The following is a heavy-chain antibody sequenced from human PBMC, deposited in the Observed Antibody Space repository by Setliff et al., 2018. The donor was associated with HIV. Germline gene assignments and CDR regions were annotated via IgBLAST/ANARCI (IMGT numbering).Heavy chain of an antibody. V-gene: IGHV1-69*10. CDR1: GGTFSSYA. D-gene: IGHD3-22*01. CDR2: IIPILGIA. Sequence: SVKVSCKASGGTFSSYAISWVRQAPGQGLEWMGGIIPILGIANYAQKFQGRVTITADESTSTVYMELSSLRSEDTAVYYCARDYSPTFYYYDSSGTFDYWGQGTLVTVSS. CDR3: ARDYSPTFYYYDSSGTFDY. J-gene: IGHJ4*02.